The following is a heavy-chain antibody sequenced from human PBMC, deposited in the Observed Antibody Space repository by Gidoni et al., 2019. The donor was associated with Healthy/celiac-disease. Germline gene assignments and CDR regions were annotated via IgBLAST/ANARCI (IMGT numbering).Heavy chain of an antibody. V-gene: IGHV5-51*01. Sequence: EVQLVLSGAEVKKPGESLKVSWKGSGYSSTSYWIGWVRQMPGKGLEWMGIIFPSDSGTRYSLSFQGQVTISADKSISTAYLQWSSLKASDTAMYYCARHHVSASGYGYYYMDVWGKGTTVTVSS. CDR3: ARHHVSASGYGYYYMDV. J-gene: IGHJ6*03. CDR1: GYSSTSYW. CDR2: IFPSDSGT. D-gene: IGHD6-13*01.